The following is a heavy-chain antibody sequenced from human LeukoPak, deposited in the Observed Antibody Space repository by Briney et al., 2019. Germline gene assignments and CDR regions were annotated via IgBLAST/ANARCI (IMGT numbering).Heavy chain of an antibody. CDR1: GFTFSSHT. D-gene: IGHD5/OR15-5a*01. Sequence: PGGSLRLPCAPSGFTFSSHTMHWVRQAPGKGLEWVAVIEPDGSNKYHADSVKGRFTISRDNSKNTLYLQLDSLRSEDTAVYYCVRQSTGLDYWGQGTLVTVSS. J-gene: IGHJ4*02. CDR2: IEPDGSNK. V-gene: IGHV3-30-3*01. CDR3: VRQSTGLDY.